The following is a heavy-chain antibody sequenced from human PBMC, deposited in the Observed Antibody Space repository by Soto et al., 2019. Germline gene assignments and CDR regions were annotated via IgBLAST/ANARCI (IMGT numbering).Heavy chain of an antibody. D-gene: IGHD6-13*01. CDR1: GSYFSGYW. Sequence: GGSLRLSCAASGSYFSGYWMHWVRQVPGKGLVWVSRINTDGSDTLYADSVKGRFTISRDNTKNTLYLQMSSLRAEDTAIYYCVRAAARGDSWGQGTLVTVSS. V-gene: IGHV3-74*01. CDR3: VRAAARGDS. J-gene: IGHJ4*02. CDR2: INTDGSDT.